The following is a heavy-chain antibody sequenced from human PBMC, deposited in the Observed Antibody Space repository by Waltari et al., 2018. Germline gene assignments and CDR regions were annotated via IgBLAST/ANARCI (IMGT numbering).Heavy chain of an antibody. Sequence: QVQLVQPGAAVKKPGASVTVSCKASGYTFTGYYLHCVRQAPGQGLEWMGRINPNSGGTNYAQKFQGRVTMTRDTSISTAYMELSRLRSDDTAVYYCAREAVAGKEVNYWGQGTLVTVSS. CDR3: AREAVAGKEVNY. J-gene: IGHJ4*02. V-gene: IGHV1-2*06. CDR1: GYTFTGYY. D-gene: IGHD6-19*01. CDR2: INPNSGGT.